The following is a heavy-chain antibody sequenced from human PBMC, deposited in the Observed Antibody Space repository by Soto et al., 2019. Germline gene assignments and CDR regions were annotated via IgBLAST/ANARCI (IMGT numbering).Heavy chain of an antibody. CDR2: ISNNGDTA. J-gene: IGHJ5*02. D-gene: IGHD3-16*02. Sequence: EVQLLESGGGLVQPGGSLTLSCATSGFTFSSYAMVWVRQAAEKGLEWVASISNNGDTAYYADSVKGRFTISRGNSENTLYLQMNGLRADDTALYFCAKSRVFIGAIVTLLHTWGQGTQGTVSS. CDR3: AKSRVFIGAIVTLLHT. V-gene: IGHV3-23*01. CDR1: GFTFSSYA.